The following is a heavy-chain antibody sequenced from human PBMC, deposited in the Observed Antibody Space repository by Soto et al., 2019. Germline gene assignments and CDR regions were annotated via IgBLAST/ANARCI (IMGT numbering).Heavy chain of an antibody. D-gene: IGHD2-15*01. J-gene: IGHJ4*01. CDR2: ISSSTTK. V-gene: IGHV3-48*01. Sequence: GGFLRLSCAASGFTFNSYSMNWVRQAPGKGLEWVSYISSSTTKYYTDSVKGRFTISRDNSKNTLYLQVNSPRAEDTAVYYCAKDTNGHCSGGSCYGYDYWGHGTLVTVSS. CDR3: AKDTNGHCSGGSCYGYDY. CDR1: GFTFNSYS.